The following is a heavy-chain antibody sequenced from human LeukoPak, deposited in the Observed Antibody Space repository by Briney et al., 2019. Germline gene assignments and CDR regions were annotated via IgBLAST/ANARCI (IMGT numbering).Heavy chain of an antibody. V-gene: IGHV3-72*01. Sequence: PGGSLRLSYAVSGFTFSDHYMDWVRQAPGKGLEWVGRSRNRAKSYTTDYAASVKGRFTISRDDSKSTLYLQMNSLETEDTAVYYCSRDATGDHWGQGTLVSVSS. CDR3: SRDATGDH. CDR2: SRNRAKSYTT. CDR1: GFTFSDHY. J-gene: IGHJ4*02.